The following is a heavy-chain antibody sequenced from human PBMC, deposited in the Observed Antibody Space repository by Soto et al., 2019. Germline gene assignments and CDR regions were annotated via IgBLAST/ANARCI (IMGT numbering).Heavy chain of an antibody. J-gene: IGHJ4*02. CDR1: GNPFTSYD. CDR3: ARGRASGSSYLLDY. V-gene: IGHV1-8*01. CDR2: INPNSGNI. Sequence: GGSVKVSFKACGNPFTSYDINLVRQATGHGLEWMGWINPNSGNIGYAQKFQGRVTMTRDTAIRTAYMEVSRLRSDDTAVYYCARGRASGSSYLLDYWGKGTLVTVSS. D-gene: IGHD3-10*01.